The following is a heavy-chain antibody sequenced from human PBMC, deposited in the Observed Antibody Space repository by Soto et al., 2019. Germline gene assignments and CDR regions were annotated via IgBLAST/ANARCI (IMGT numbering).Heavy chain of an antibody. D-gene: IGHD5-12*01. CDR2: IFSNDEK. Sequence: QVTLKESGPVLVKPTETLTLTCTVSGFSLSNARMGVSWIRQPPGKALEWLAPIFSNDEKSYSTSLKSRLTISKDTSKSQVVLTMTNRDPVDTATYYCATRSGYENDHYYYGMDVWGQGTTVTVSS. CDR1: GFSLSNARMG. V-gene: IGHV2-26*01. CDR3: ATRSGYENDHYYYGMDV. J-gene: IGHJ6*02.